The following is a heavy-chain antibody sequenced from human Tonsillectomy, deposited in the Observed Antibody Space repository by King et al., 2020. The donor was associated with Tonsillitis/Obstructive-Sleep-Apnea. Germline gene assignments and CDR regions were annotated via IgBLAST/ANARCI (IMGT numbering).Heavy chain of an antibody. J-gene: IGHJ6*03. CDR1: GFTVSRNY. Sequence: VQLVESGGGLVQPGGSLRLSCAASGFTVSRNYMSWVRQTPGKGLEWVSVIYSGGSTYYADSVKGRFTISRDNSKNTLYLQMNSLRAEDTAVYYCARVPGGVRDYGFYYMDVWGKGTTVTVSS. V-gene: IGHV3-66*01. CDR3: ARVPGGVRDYGFYYMDV. CDR2: IYSGGST. D-gene: IGHD3-10*01.